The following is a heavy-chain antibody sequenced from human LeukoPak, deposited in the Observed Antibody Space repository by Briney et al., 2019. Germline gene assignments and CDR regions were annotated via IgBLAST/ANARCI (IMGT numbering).Heavy chain of an antibody. D-gene: IGHD1-1*01. V-gene: IGHV1-2*02. CDR1: GYTFTGYY. J-gene: IGHJ2*01. CDR2: INPNSGGT. CDR3: AIRAYPRPYWYFDL. Sequence: ASVKVSCKASGYTFTGYYMYWVRQAPGQGLEWMGWINPNSGGTNYAQKFQGRVTMTRDTSISTAYMELSRLRADDTAVYYCAIRAYPRPYWYFDLWGRGTLVTVSS.